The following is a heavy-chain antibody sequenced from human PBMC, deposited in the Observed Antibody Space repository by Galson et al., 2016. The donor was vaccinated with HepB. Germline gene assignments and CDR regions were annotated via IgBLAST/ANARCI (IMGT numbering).Heavy chain of an antibody. CDR1: GFTFSSFA. V-gene: IGHV3-23*01. D-gene: IGHD2-2*01. CDR3: AIKTSSAVNAQYFDS. J-gene: IGHJ4*02. CDR2: IGSRGGGT. Sequence: SLRLSCAASGFTFSSFAMSWVRQAPGKGLEWVSSIGSRGGGTYYADSVKGRFTISRDNSNNTLFLQINNLRADDSAIYFCAIKTSSAVNAQYFDSWGQGTLVTVSS.